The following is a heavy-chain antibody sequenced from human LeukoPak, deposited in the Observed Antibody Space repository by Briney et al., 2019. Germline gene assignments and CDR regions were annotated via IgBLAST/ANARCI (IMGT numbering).Heavy chain of an antibody. D-gene: IGHD3-22*01. CDR2: IYDSGST. V-gene: IGHV4-59*01. Sequence: ASETLSLTCTVSGGSISSYYWSWIRQPPGKGLEWIGYIYDSGSTNYNPSLKSRVTISVDTSKNQFSLTVSSVTAADTSVYYCASLTTADAFDIWGQGTMVTVSS. J-gene: IGHJ3*02. CDR3: ASLTTADAFDI. CDR1: GGSISSYY.